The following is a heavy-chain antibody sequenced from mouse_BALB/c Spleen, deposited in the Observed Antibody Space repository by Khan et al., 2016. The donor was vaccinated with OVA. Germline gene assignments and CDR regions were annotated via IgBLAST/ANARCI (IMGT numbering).Heavy chain of an antibody. CDR3: ARQPYYHYNIMDY. V-gene: IGHV2-6-1*01. CDR1: GFSLTNYG. J-gene: IGHJ4*01. Sequence: VQLQESGPGLVAPSQSLSITCTISGFSLTNYGVHWVRQPPGKGLEWLVVIWSDGSTTYNSALKSRLTVDKDNSKSQVFVKMNSLQTDDTAMYFCARQPYYHYNIMDYWGQGTSVTVSS. CDR2: IWSDGST. D-gene: IGHD2-10*01.